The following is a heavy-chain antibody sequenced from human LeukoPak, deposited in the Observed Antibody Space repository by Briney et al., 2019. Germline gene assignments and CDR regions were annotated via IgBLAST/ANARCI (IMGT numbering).Heavy chain of an antibody. V-gene: IGHV1-69*13. CDR2: IIPIFGTA. Sequence: SVKVSCKASGGTFSSYAISWVRQAPGQGLEWMGGIIPIFGTANYAQKFQGRVTITADESTSTAYMELSSLRSEDTAVYYCATEPRGYDFWSGYCCWFDPWGQGTLVAVSS. CDR3: ATEPRGYDFWSGYCCWFDP. J-gene: IGHJ5*02. CDR1: GGTFSSYA. D-gene: IGHD3-3*01.